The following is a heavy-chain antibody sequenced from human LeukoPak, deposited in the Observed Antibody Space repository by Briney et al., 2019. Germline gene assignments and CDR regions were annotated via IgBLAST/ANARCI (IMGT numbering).Heavy chain of an antibody. CDR2: TQYDESIK. CDR3: AKDHWASSSWHD. D-gene: IGHD6-13*01. Sequence: GGSLRLSCAASGFTFSNYGMHWVRQAPGKGLEWVSFTQYDESIKYYADSVKGRFTISRDNSKNTLYLQMNSLRAEDTAVYYCAKDHWASSSWHDWGQGTLVTVSS. J-gene: IGHJ4*02. CDR1: GFTFSNYG. V-gene: IGHV3-30*02.